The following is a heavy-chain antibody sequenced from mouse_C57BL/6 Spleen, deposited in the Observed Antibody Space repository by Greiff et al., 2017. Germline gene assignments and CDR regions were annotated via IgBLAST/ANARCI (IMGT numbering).Heavy chain of an antibody. J-gene: IGHJ2*01. CDR2: IYPGSGNT. Sequence: VQLQQSGAELVRPGASVKLSCKASGYTFTDYYINWVKQRPGQGLEWIARIYPGSGNTYYNEKFKGKATLTAEKSSSTAYMQLSSLTSEDSAVYFYARNFDYWGQGTTLTVSS. CDR1: GYTFTDYY. V-gene: IGHV1-76*01. CDR3: ARNFDY.